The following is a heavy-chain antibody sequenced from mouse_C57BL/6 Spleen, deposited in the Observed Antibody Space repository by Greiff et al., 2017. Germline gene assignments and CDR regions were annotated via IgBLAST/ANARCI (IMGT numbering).Heavy chain of an antibody. J-gene: IGHJ4*01. CDR1: GYAFTNYL. Sequence: VQLLQSGAELVRPGTSVKVSCKASGYAFTNYLIEWVKQRPGQGLEWIGVINPGSGGPNYNEKFKGKATLTAAKSSSTACMQLSRLRSGDSAVYFCERCDCDGGAMDYWGQGTSVTVSS. CDR2: INPGSGGP. D-gene: IGHD2-13*01. V-gene: IGHV1-54*01. CDR3: ERCDCDGGAMDY.